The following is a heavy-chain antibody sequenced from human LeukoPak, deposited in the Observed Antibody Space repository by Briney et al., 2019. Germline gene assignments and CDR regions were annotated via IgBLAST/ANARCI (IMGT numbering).Heavy chain of an antibody. CDR3: ASDPYSKIFGG. Sequence: GGSLRLSCTVSGFTVNSYYMSWVRQAPGKGLEWVSIIDSGGSTYYADSVKGRFTISRDNSKNTVFLQMNSLRAEDTAVYYCASDPYSKIFGGWGHGTLVTVSS. J-gene: IGHJ4*01. V-gene: IGHV3-66*02. D-gene: IGHD3-3*01. CDR1: GFTVNSYY. CDR2: IDSGGST.